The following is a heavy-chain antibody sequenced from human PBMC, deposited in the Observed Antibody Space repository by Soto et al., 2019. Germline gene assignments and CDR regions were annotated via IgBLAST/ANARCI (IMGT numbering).Heavy chain of an antibody. V-gene: IGHV3-30*04. CDR2: ISYDGSNK. Sequence: GGSLRLSCAASGFTFSSYAMHWVRQAPGKGLEWVAVISYDGSNKYYADSVKGRFTISRDNSKNTLYLQMNSLRAEDTAVYYCARDIPRDDYNYYFDYWGQGTLVTVSS. D-gene: IGHD4-4*01. CDR1: GFTFSSYA. CDR3: ARDIPRDDYNYYFDY. J-gene: IGHJ4*02.